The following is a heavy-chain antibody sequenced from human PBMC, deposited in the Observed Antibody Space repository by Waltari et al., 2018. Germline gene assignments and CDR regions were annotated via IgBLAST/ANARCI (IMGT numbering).Heavy chain of an antibody. CDR3: ARVLPHIAAAGTGWFDP. CDR1: GGSFSGYY. V-gene: IGHV4-34*01. Sequence: VQLQQWGAGLLKHSETLSPTCAVYGGSFSGYYWSWIRQPPGKGLEWIGEINHSGSTNYNPALKSRVTISVDTSKNQFSLKLSSGTAADTAVYYCARVLPHIAAAGTGWFDPWGQGTLVTVSS. D-gene: IGHD6-13*01. CDR2: INHSGST. J-gene: IGHJ5*02.